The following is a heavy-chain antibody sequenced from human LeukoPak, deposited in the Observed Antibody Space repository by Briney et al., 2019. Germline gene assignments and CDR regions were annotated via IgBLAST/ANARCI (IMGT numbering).Heavy chain of an antibody. CDR3: ARDDYDILTGYYKFFDY. D-gene: IGHD3-9*01. CDR1: GYTFTGYY. CDR2: INPNSGGT. V-gene: IGHV1-2*06. Sequence: ASVKVSCKASGYTFTGYYMHWVRQAPGQGLEWMGRINPNSGGTNYAQKFQGRVTMTSDTSISTAYMELSRLRSDDTAVYYCARDDYDILTGYYKFFDYWGQGTLVTVSS. J-gene: IGHJ4*02.